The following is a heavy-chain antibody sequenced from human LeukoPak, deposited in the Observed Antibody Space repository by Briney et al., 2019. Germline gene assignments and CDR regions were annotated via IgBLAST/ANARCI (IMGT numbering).Heavy chain of an antibody. J-gene: IGHJ5*02. CDR3: ARGLDYYGSGLGGGLNWFDP. Sequence: GASVKVSCKASGYTFTSYDINWVRQATGQGLEWMGWMNPNSGNTGYAQKFQGRVTMTRNTSISTAYMELSSLRSEDTAVYYCARGLDYYGSGLGGGLNWFDPWGQGTLVTVSS. CDR2: MNPNSGNT. CDR1: GYTFTSYD. V-gene: IGHV1-8*01. D-gene: IGHD3-10*01.